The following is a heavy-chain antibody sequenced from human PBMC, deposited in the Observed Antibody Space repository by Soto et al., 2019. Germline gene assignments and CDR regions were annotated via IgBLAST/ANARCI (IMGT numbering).Heavy chain of an antibody. CDR2: IIPIFGTA. V-gene: IGHV1-69*01. Sequence: QVQLVQSGAEVKKPGSSVKVSCKASGGTFSSYAISWVRQAPGQGLEWMGGIIPIFGTANYAQKLQGRATITADESTSTAYMELSSLRSEDTAVYYCARPRARGGSYSTNYYYGMDVWGQGTTVTVSS. D-gene: IGHD1-26*01. J-gene: IGHJ6*02. CDR3: ARPRARGGSYSTNYYYGMDV. CDR1: GGTFSSYA.